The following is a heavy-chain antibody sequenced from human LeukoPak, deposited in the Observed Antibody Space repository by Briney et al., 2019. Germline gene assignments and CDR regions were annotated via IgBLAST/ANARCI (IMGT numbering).Heavy chain of an antibody. CDR3: ARSMGYCSGGGCFPFDY. CDR1: GFTFSSFW. J-gene: IGHJ4*02. CDR2: IKQDEGEK. D-gene: IGHD2-15*01. Sequence: GGCLRLSCAASGFTFSSFWMTWVRQAPGKGLEWVANIKQDEGEKYYVGSVKGRFTISRDNAKNSLYLQMSSLRAEDTAIYFCARSMGYCSGGGCFPFDYWGQGTLVTVSS. V-gene: IGHV3-7*03.